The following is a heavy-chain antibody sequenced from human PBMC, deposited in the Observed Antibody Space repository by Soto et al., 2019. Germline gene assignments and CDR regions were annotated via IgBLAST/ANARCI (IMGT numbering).Heavy chain of an antibody. D-gene: IGHD3-10*01. CDR3: ARPLWFGELLGWFDP. CDR1: GYTFTSYG. J-gene: IGHJ5*02. V-gene: IGHV1-18*04. CDR2: ISAYNGNT. Sequence: ASVKVSCKASGYTFTSYGISWVRQAPGQGLEWMGWISAYNGNTNYAQKLQGRVTMTTDTSTSTAYMELRSLRSDDTAVYYCARPLWFGELLGWFDPWGQGTLVTVSS.